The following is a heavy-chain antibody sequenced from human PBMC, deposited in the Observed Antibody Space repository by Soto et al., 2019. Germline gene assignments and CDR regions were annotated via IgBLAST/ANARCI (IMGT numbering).Heavy chain of an antibody. J-gene: IGHJ4*02. CDR2: IYYSGST. CDR1: GGSISSGGYY. Sequence: SSETLSLTCTVSGGSISSGGYYWSWIRQHPGKGLEWIGYIYYSGSTYYNPSLKSRVTISVDTSKNQFSLKLSSVTAADTAVYYCARLAEGIPSFDYWGQGTLVTVSS. V-gene: IGHV4-31*03. CDR3: ARLAEGIPSFDY.